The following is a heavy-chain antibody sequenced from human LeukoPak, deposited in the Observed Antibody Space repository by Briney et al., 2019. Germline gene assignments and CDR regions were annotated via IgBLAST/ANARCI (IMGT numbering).Heavy chain of an antibody. CDR3: ARDLGAAWDFDY. CDR1: GGSISSSSYY. CDR2: IYYSGTT. V-gene: IGHV4-39*07. D-gene: IGHD3-16*01. J-gene: IGHJ4*02. Sequence: PSETLSLTCTVSGGSISSSSYYWGWIRQPPGKGLEWIGSIYYSGTTYYNPSLKSRVTLSVDTSKNQFSLKLSSVTAADTAVYYCARDLGAAWDFDYWGQGTLVTVSS.